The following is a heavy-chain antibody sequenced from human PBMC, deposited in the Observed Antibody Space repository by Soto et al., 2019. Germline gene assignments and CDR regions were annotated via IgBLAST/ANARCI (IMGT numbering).Heavy chain of an antibody. CDR2: IYYSGDI. CDR3: ERDKGREQEYDSSGYWYYFDY. J-gene: IGHJ4*02. V-gene: IGHV4-31*03. Sequence: PSETLSLTCTVSGGSVSSGGYYWNWIRQPPGKGLEWIGYIYYSGDIYYSPSLKSRVTISLDTSKNQFSLKLNSVTAADTAVYYCERDKGREQEYDSSGYWYYFDYWGKGTLGTVSS. D-gene: IGHD3-22*01. CDR1: GGSVSSGGYY.